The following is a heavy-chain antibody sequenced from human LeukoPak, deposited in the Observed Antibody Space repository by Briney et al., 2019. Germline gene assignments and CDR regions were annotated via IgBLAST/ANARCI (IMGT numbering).Heavy chain of an antibody. V-gene: IGHV3-30*02. Sequence: GGSLRLSCAASGFTFSSYGMHWVRQAPGKGLEWVAFIRYDGSNKYYADYVKGRFTISRDNSKNTVYLQMNSLRAEDTAVYYCAKYFEWLLVSDYWGQGTLVTVSS. D-gene: IGHD3-3*01. CDR1: GFTFSSYG. CDR3: AKYFEWLLVSDY. CDR2: IRYDGSNK. J-gene: IGHJ4*02.